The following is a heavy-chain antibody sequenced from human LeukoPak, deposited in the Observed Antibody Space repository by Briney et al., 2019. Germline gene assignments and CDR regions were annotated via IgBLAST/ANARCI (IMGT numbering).Heavy chain of an antibody. CDR1: GYTFSELF. CDR3: ARGRTTTDH. D-gene: IGHD1-1*01. V-gene: IGHV1-2*06. Sequence: ASVKVSCKTSGYTFSELFMHWVRQAPGQGLEWVGRINPKSGGKNFAQKFQGGVTVTRDTTNSVVYMEVTSLTSDDTAVYSCARGRTTTDHWGQGTLVTVSS. J-gene: IGHJ4*02. CDR2: INPKSGGK.